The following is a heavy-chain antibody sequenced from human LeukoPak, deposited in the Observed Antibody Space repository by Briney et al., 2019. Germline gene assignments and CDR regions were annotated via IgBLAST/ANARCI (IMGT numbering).Heavy chain of an antibody. CDR2: IIPIFGTA. D-gene: IGHD6-19*01. V-gene: IGHV1-69*13. CDR1: GGTFSSYA. J-gene: IGHJ4*02. CDR3: ARVATHDDGSGTSMFYFDD. Sequence: SVKVSCKASGGTFSSYAISWVRQAPGQGLEWMGGIIPIFGTANHAQKFQGRVTITADESTGTVYMGLSSLRSEDTAVYYCARVATHDDGSGTSMFYFDDWGQGTLVTVSS.